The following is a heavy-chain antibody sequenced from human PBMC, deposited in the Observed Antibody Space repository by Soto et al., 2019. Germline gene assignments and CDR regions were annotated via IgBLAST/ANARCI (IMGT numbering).Heavy chain of an antibody. Sequence: QLQLQESGSGLVRPSQTLSLTCAVSGDSISRGDYSWNWIRQPPGKGLEWIGNIYYSGTTSYNPSRKSRLTISVDRSENQFSLRLTSVTAADSAVYYCARLSPTTCYGMDVWGQGTTVTVSS. CDR1: GDSISRGDYS. CDR3: ARLSPTTCYGMDV. CDR2: IYYSGTT. J-gene: IGHJ6*02. D-gene: IGHD1-7*01. V-gene: IGHV4-30-2*01.